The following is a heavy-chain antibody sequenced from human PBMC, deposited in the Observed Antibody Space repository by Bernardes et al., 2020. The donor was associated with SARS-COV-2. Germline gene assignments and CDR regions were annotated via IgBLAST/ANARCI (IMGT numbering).Heavy chain of an antibody. CDR3: ARVAYYDFWSGYPFDDY. D-gene: IGHD3-3*01. CDR1: GGTFSSYT. V-gene: IGHV1-69*02. J-gene: IGHJ4*02. Sequence: SVKFSCKASGGTFSSYTISWVRQAPGQGLEWMGRIIPILCIANYAQKFQGRVTITADKSTSTAYMELSSLRSEDTAVYYCARVAYYDFWSGYPFDDYWGQGTLVTVSS. CDR2: IIPILCIA.